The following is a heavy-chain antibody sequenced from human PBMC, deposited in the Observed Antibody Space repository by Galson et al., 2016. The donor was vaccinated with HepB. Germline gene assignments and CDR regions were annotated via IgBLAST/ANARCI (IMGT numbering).Heavy chain of an antibody. J-gene: IGHJ3*02. CDR1: AGSISSGGYY. Sequence: TLSLTCSVSAGSISSGGYYWSWIRQHPGKGLEWIGYINHSGTTYYNPSLSSRAAISVDTSKNQFSLEVSSVTAADTAVYYCARVPGNAFDIWGHGTMVTVSS. CDR3: ARVPGNAFDI. V-gene: IGHV4-31*03. CDR2: INHSGTT.